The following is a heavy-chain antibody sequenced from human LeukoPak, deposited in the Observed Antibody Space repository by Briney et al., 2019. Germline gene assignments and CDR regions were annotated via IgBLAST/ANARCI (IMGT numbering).Heavy chain of an antibody. CDR1: GGSISSGGYY. Sequence: KPSQTLSLTCTVSGGSISSGGYYWSWIRQPPGKGLEWIGYIYYSGSTNYNPSLKSRVTISVDTSKNQFSLKLSSVTAADTAVYYCARASIAVAGTPEDAFDIWGQGTMVTVSS. J-gene: IGHJ3*02. V-gene: IGHV4-61*08. CDR3: ARASIAVAGTPEDAFDI. D-gene: IGHD6-19*01. CDR2: IYYSGST.